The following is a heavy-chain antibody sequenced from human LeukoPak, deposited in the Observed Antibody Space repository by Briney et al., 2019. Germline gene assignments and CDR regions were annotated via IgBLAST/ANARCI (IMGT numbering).Heavy chain of an antibody. D-gene: IGHD3-22*01. Sequence: GGSLRLSCSASGFTFSSCGMHWVRQAPGMGLEWVAMISYDGNAKYYADSVRGRFAISRDNSKNTLYLQMNSLRAEDTAVYYCARDLYRIVVVPHYFDYWGQGTLVTVSS. V-gene: IGHV3-30*03. J-gene: IGHJ4*02. CDR2: ISYDGNAK. CDR3: ARDLYRIVVVPHYFDY. CDR1: GFTFSSCG.